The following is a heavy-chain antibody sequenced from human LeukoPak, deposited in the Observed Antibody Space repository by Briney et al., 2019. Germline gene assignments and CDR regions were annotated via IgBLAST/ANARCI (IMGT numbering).Heavy chain of an antibody. D-gene: IGHD3-10*01. CDR3: AGDYYGSGAPQTADY. Sequence: SGTLSLTCAVYGGSFSGYYWSWIRQPPGKGLEWIGEINHSGSTNYNPSLKSRVTISVDTSKNQFSLKLSSVTAADTAVYYCAGDYYGSGAPQTADYWGQGTLVTVSS. CDR1: GGSFSGYY. J-gene: IGHJ4*02. CDR2: INHSGST. V-gene: IGHV4-34*01.